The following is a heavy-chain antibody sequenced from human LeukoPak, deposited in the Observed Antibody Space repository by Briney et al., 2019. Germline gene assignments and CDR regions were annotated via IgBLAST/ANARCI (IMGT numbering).Heavy chain of an antibody. Sequence: SETLSLTCAVSGGSISSSSYYWGWIRQPPGKGLEWIGSIYYSGSTYYNPSLESRVTISVDTSKNQFSLKLSSVPAADTAVYYCARRLYDFWSGYYYYMDVWGKGTTVTVSS. CDR1: GGSISSSSYY. D-gene: IGHD3-3*01. CDR3: ARRLYDFWSGYYYYMDV. CDR2: IYYSGST. J-gene: IGHJ6*03. V-gene: IGHV4-39*01.